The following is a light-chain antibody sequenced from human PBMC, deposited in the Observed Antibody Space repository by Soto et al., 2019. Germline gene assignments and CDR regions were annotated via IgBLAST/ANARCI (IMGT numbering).Light chain of an antibody. CDR1: SSDVGGYNY. CDR2: EVS. V-gene: IGLV2-14*01. Sequence: SALTQPASVSGSPGPSINISCTGTSSDVGGYNYVSWYQQHPGKAPKLMIYEVSNRPSGVSNRFSGSKSGNTASLTISGLQAEDEADYYCSSYTSTSTYVFGTGPKVAVL. CDR3: SSYTSTSTYV. J-gene: IGLJ1*01.